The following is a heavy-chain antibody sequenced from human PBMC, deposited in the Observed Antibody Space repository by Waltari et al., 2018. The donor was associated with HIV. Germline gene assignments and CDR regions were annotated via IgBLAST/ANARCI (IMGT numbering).Heavy chain of an antibody. D-gene: IGHD2-15*01. CDR1: GFTLTNAW. V-gene: IGHV3-15*01. CDR3: VSTGGGITDY. J-gene: IGHJ4*02. Sequence: EVQLVESGGGLVKPGESLRLSCAASGFTLTNAWVSWVRQAPGKGREWLGRSKNEDDGGTTDYAAAVEGRFTISRDDSKNAMYLQMNSPKTENTELYYCVSTGGGITDYWGQGTLVTVSS. CDR2: SKNEDDGGTT.